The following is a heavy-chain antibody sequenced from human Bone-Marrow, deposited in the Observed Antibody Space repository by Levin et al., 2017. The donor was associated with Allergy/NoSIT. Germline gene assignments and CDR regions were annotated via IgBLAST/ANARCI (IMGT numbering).Heavy chain of an antibody. V-gene: IGHV3-49*04. CDR3: TRRRYGSGSYHFDY. J-gene: IGHJ4*02. CDR2: IRSKAYGGTT. D-gene: IGHD3-10*01. CDR1: GFTFGDYA. Sequence: GESLKISCTASGFTFGDYAMSWVRQAPGKGLEWVGFIRSKAYGGTTEYAASVKGRFTISRDDSKSIAYLQMNSLKTEDTAVYYCTRRRYGSGSYHFDYWGQGTLVTVSS.